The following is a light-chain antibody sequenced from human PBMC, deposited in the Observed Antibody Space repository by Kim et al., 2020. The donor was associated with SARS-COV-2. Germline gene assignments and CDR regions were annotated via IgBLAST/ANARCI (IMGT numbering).Light chain of an antibody. CDR2: RNN. CDR1: SNNVGDQG. Sequence: QAGLTQPPSVSKGLRQTATHTCIGNSNNVGDQGAAWLQQHQGHPPKLLFYRNNNRPSGISERLSASRSGNTDSLTITALQPEDEADYYCSAWDSSLSAWVLGGGTQLTVL. CDR3: SAWDSSLSAWV. V-gene: IGLV10-54*01. J-gene: IGLJ3*02.